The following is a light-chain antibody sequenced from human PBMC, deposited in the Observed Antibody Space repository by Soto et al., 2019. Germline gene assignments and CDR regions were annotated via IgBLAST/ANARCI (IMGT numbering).Light chain of an antibody. CDR3: GTWDDSLKSYI. CDR2: SSN. J-gene: IGLJ2*01. Sequence: QSVLTQPPSASVTPGQSVTISCSGNSSNIGNNPVNWYQQLPGTAPKLLIYSSNQRPSGVPYRISGSKSGASASLAITGLQSDDEADYYCGTWDDSLKSYIFGGGTKLTVL. V-gene: IGLV1-44*01. CDR1: SSNIGNNP.